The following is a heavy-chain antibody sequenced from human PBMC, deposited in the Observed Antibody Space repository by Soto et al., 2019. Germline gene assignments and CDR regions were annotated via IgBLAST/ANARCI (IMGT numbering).Heavy chain of an antibody. J-gene: IGHJ3*02. V-gene: IGHV1-69*01. CDR2: IVPIIGAA. CDR3: ARGKPREIRLGGNSVGPNSDAFAI. Sequence: QVQLVQSGAEVKKPGSSVKVSCKASGGTFSSYAISWVRQAPGPGLEWVGGIVPIIGAAQYAEKFRAIVNIIADEFTSTAYMEMSSLRSDDTAVYYCARGKPREIRLGGNSVGPNSDAFAIWDLGTMVNVSS. D-gene: IGHD3-16*01. CDR1: GGTFSSYA.